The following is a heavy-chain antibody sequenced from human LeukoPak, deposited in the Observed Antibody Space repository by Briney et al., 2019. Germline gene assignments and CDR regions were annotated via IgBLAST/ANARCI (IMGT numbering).Heavy chain of an antibody. CDR3: ARWRRRAAGAFDI. V-gene: IGHV4-34*01. CDR2: INHSGST. CDR1: GGSFSGYY. J-gene: IGHJ3*02. Sequence: SETLSLTCAVYGGSFSGYYWSWIRQPPGKGLEWIGEINHSGSTNYNPSLKSRVTISVDTSKNQSSLKLSSVTAADTAVYYCARWRRRAAGAFDIWGQGTMVTVSS. D-gene: IGHD6-13*01.